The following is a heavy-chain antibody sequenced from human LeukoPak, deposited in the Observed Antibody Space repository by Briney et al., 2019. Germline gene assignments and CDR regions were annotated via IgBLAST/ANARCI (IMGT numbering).Heavy chain of an antibody. V-gene: IGHV4-30-2*01. CDR1: GGSISSDGYF. CDR3: ARGGSYQLLSDAFDI. CDR2: IYHSGST. D-gene: IGHD2-2*01. Sequence: SETLSLTCAVYGGSISSDGYFWSWIRQPPGKGLEWIGYIYHSGSTYYNPSLKSRFTISIDRSKNQFSLKVSSVTAADTAVYYCARGGSYQLLSDAFDIWGQGTMVTVSS. J-gene: IGHJ3*02.